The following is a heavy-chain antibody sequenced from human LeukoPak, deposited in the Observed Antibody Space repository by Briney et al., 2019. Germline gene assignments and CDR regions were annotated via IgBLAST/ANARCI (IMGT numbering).Heavy chain of an antibody. CDR3: ARERGDRDYERFDY. J-gene: IGHJ4*02. V-gene: IGHV3-66*01. D-gene: IGHD5-12*01. CDR1: GIPISSNY. CDR2: IYSGGNT. Sequence: GSLRLSCATSGIPISSNYMNWGRLASGKGVEWVAVIYSGGNTDYADSVKGRFTVSIDSSKNTLYLQMESLRVEDTAVYFCARERGDRDYERFDYWGQGTLLTVSS.